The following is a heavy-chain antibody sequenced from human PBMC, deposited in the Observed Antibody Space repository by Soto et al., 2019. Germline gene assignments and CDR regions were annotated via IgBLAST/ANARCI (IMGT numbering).Heavy chain of an antibody. D-gene: IGHD1-26*01. CDR3: VRLIGNSWLDF. Sequence: SQTLSLTCAISGDSVSSSSVTWNWIGQSPSRGLEWLGRTYYRSKWYNDYAESVKSRITINPDTPKNQFSLHLNSVTPEDTAAYYCVRLIGNSWLDFWGQGTLVTVSS. CDR2: TYYRSKWYN. CDR1: GDSVSSSSVT. V-gene: IGHV6-1*01. J-gene: IGHJ5*01.